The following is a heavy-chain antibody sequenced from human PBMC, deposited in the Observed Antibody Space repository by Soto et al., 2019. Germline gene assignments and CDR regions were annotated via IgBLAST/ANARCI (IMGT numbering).Heavy chain of an antibody. J-gene: IGHJ6*03. CDR3: ARADLGITIFGVVIKPNYYYYYYMDV. CDR2: IYYSGST. D-gene: IGHD3-3*01. Sequence: ASETLSLTCTVSGGSISSGGYYWSWIRQHPGKGLEWIGYIYYSGSTYYNPSLKCRVTISVDTSKNQFSLKLSSVTAADTAVYYCARADLGITIFGVVIKPNYYYYYYMDVWGKGTTVTVSS. CDR1: GGSISSGGYY. V-gene: IGHV4-31*03.